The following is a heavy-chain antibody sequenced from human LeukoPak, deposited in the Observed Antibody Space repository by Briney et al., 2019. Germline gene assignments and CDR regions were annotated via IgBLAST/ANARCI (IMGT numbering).Heavy chain of an antibody. CDR3: ARAAGDSSGYYPNWFDP. V-gene: IGHV3-21*01. CDR1: GFTFSSYS. J-gene: IGHJ5*02. Sequence: GGSLRLSCAASGFTFSSYSMNWVRQALGKGLEWVSSISSSSSYIYYADSVKGRFTISRDNAKNSLYLQMNSLRAEDTAVYYCARAAGDSSGYYPNWFDPWGQGTLVTVSS. CDR2: ISSSSSYI. D-gene: IGHD3-22*01.